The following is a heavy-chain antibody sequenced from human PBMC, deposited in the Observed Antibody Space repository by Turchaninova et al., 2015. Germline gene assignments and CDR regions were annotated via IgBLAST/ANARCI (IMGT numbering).Heavy chain of an antibody. Sequence: QVQLQQSGPRLVKPFDTLALPCFGMGMSVSTSLWWSWIRQSPGKGLEWIGEGSHSGHINYNLSLRGRVSMSVDRPKKQFSLTLTSVTAADSGIYYCARSPSGLLGGYFRSPFDVWGQGTMVTVSS. CDR1: GMSVSTSLW. CDR2: GSHSGHI. D-gene: IGHD2-2*03. V-gene: IGHV4/OR15-8*01. J-gene: IGHJ3*01. CDR3: ARSPSGLLGGYFRSPFDV.